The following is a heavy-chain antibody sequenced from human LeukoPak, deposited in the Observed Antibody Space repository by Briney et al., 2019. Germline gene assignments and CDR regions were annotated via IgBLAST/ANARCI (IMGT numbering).Heavy chain of an antibody. D-gene: IGHD3-22*01. CDR2: IKSDGST. CDR1: GFTFSSYW. Sequence: GGSLRLSCAASGFTFSSYWMHWVSQGPGKGLVWGSPIKSDGSTNYADPVNGRCTISRDNATYTVSMHMNSLRAEDTGVYYCARAPSEIGGYYPEYFRNWGQGTLVTVSS. J-gene: IGHJ1*01. CDR3: ARAPSEIGGYYPEYFRN. V-gene: IGHV3-74*01.